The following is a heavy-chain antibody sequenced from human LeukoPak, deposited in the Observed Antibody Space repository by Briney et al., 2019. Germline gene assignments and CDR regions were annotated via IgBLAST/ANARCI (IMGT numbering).Heavy chain of an antibody. CDR1: GGSISSYY. D-gene: IGHD3-22*01. CDR3: ARLWASDYYDSSGYRPRDY. Sequence: SETLSLTCTVSGGSISSYYWSWIRQPPGKGLEWIGYIYYSGSTNYNPSLKSRVTISVDTSKNQFSLKLSSVTAADTAVYYCARLWASDYYDSSGYRPRDYWGQGTLVTVSS. J-gene: IGHJ4*02. CDR2: IYYSGST. V-gene: IGHV4-59*12.